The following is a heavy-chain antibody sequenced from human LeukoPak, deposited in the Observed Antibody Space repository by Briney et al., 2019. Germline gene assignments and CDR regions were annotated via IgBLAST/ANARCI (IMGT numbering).Heavy chain of an antibody. Sequence: PSETLSLTCAVYGGSFSGYYWSWIRHHPGKGLEWIGEINHSGSTNYNPSLKSRVTISVDTSKNQFSLKLSSATAADTAVYYCARVRIAVTWNWFDPWGQGTLVTVSS. J-gene: IGHJ5*02. D-gene: IGHD4-17*01. V-gene: IGHV4-34*01. CDR2: INHSGST. CDR3: ARVRIAVTWNWFDP. CDR1: GGSFSGYY.